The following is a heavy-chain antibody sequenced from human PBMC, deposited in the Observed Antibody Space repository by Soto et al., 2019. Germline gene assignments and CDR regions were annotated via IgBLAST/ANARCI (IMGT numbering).Heavy chain of an antibody. J-gene: IGHJ4*02. CDR3: ARLAHGDNFDH. V-gene: IGHV4-59*08. CDR2: IFYNXHT. Sequence: XXTLSLTCTVSRGSITSYYWSWTRQPPGKGLEFTPXIFYNXHTKYTNSFKXXVTVSVDXXTNQLSLNLSSVPAADTAVYYCARLAHGDNFDHWGQGTLVTASS. D-gene: IGHD4-17*01. CDR1: RGSITSYY.